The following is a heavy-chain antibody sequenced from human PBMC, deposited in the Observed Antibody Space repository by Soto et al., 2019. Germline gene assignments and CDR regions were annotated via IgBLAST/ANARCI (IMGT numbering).Heavy chain of an antibody. D-gene: IGHD3-16*02. Sequence: SETLSLTCTVPGGSVNIGTYYWTWIRQPPGKGLEWIGYISYGGTTNSNPSLKSRVTISVDTSKNQFSLRLTSVTAADTAVYYCAGGDNLSHFYYGMDVWGQGTTVTVSS. CDR1: GGSVNIGTYY. J-gene: IGHJ6*02. CDR3: AGGDNLSHFYYGMDV. CDR2: ISYGGTT. V-gene: IGHV4-61*01.